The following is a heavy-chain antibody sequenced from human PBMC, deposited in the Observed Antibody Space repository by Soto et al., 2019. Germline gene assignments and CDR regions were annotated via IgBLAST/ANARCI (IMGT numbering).Heavy chain of an antibody. D-gene: IGHD3-3*01. CDR1: GYTFTSYG. Sequence: GASVKVSCKASGYTFTSYGISWVRQAPGQGLGRMGWISAYNGNTNYAQKPQGRVTMTTDTSTSTAYMELRSLRSDDTAVYYCATQLRFLEWSHWSAPDYYYGMDVWGQGTTVTVSS. CDR3: ATQLRFLEWSHWSAPDYYYGMDV. J-gene: IGHJ6*02. V-gene: IGHV1-18*04. CDR2: ISAYNGNT.